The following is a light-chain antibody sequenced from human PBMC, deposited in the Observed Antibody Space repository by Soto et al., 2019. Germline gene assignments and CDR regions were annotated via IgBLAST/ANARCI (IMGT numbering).Light chain of an antibody. V-gene: IGKV3-20*01. CDR1: QSVSTGY. CDR3: QHYGSSPR. J-gene: IGKJ1*01. CDR2: GAS. Sequence: EIVLTQSPGTLSLSPGERATLSCRASQSVSTGYLAWYQQKPGQPPRLLIYGASSRATGIPNRFSGSGSGTDFTLTISRLEPEDFAVYYCQHYGSSPRFGQGTKVDIK.